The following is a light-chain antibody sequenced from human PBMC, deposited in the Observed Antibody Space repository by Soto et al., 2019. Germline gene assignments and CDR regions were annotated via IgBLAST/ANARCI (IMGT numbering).Light chain of an antibody. V-gene: IGKV3-20*01. J-gene: IGKJ4*01. CDR2: DAS. CDR3: QQYGSTPLT. Sequence: EIVLKQSPDTLSLSPGERATLSCRASQSVKNNYLAWYQQKPGQAPRFLIYDASSRDTGIPDRFSASGSGTDFTLTISRLEPEDFAVYYCQQYGSTPLTFGRGTKVDIK. CDR1: QSVKNNY.